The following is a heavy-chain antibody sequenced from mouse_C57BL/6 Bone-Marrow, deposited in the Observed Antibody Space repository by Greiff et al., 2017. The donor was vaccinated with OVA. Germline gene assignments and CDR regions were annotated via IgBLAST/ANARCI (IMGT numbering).Heavy chain of an antibody. V-gene: IGHV1-64*01. CDR1: GYTFTSYW. J-gene: IGHJ1*03. D-gene: IGHD1-1*01. CDR2: IHPNSGST. Sequence: QVQLQQPGAELVKPGASVKLSCKASGYTFTSYWMHWVKQRPGQGLEWIGMIHPNSGSTNYNEKFKSKATLTVDKSSSTAYMQLSSLTSEDSAVYYCGRRGIWSTTVVADWYFDVWGTGTTVTVSS. CDR3: GRRGIWSTTVVADWYFDV.